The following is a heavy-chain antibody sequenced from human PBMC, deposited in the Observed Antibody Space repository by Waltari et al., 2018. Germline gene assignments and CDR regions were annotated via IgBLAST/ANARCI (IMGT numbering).Heavy chain of an antibody. CDR1: GFTFSSYA. D-gene: IGHD3-9*01. J-gene: IGHJ6*02. CDR3: AKGGVGWLLVDYYYYGMDV. V-gene: IGHV3-23*01. Sequence: EVQLLESGGGLVQPGGSLRLSCAASGFTFSSYAMSWVRQAPGKGLEWVSAISGSGGSTYYADSVKGRFTISRDNSKNTLYLQMNSRRAEDTAVYYCAKGGVGWLLVDYYYYGMDVWGQGTMVTVSS. CDR2: ISGSGGST.